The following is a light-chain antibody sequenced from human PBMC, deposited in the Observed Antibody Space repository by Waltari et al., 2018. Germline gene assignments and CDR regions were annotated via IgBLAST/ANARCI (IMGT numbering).Light chain of an antibody. CDR1: QGISTW. J-gene: IGKJ3*01. CDR2: AAS. CDR3: QQYDSYPHT. Sequence: DIQMTQSPSSLSASVGDRITITCRASQGISTWLAWYQQKPEKAPKSLIYAASTLQSGVPSRFCGSRSGADFILTINTLQREDFATYYSQQYDSYPHTFGPGTTVELK. V-gene: IGKV1D-16*01.